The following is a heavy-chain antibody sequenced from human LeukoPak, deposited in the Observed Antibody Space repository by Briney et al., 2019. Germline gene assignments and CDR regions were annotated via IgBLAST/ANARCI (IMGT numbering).Heavy chain of an antibody. CDR1: GFTSSSYG. Sequence: GRSLRLSCAASGFTSSSYGMHWVRQAPGKGLEWVAVIWYDGSNKYYADSVKGRFTISRDNSKNTLYLQMNSLRAEDTAVYYCARAGPLWFGDKGFDYWGQGTLVTVSS. D-gene: IGHD3-10*01. J-gene: IGHJ4*02. V-gene: IGHV3-33*01. CDR3: ARAGPLWFGDKGFDY. CDR2: IWYDGSNK.